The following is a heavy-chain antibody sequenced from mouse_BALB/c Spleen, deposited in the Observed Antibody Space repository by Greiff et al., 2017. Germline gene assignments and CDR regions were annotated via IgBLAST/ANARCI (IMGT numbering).Heavy chain of an antibody. D-gene: IGHD2-1*01. Sequence: QVQLQQPGAELVRPGASVKLSCKASGYTFTSYWMNWVKQRPEQGLEWIGEINPSNGRTNYNEKFKSKATLTVDKSSSTAYMQLSSLTSEDSAVYYCAIYSYAMDDWGKGTSVTVSS. CDR3: AIYSYAMDD. CDR1: GYTFTSYW. CDR2: INPSNGRT. V-gene: IGHV1S81*02. J-gene: IGHJ4*01.